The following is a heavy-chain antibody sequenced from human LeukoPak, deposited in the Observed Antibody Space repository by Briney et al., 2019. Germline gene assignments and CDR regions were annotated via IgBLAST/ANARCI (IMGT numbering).Heavy chain of an antibody. D-gene: IGHD4-11*01. V-gene: IGHV3-23*01. Sequence: GGSLRLSCAASGFTFSSYAMSWVRQAPGKGLEWVSLISGSGGNTYYADSVKGRFTISRDNSKNTLYLQMDSLRDEDTAVYYCANLVTTGDYYFDYWGQGTLVTVSS. J-gene: IGHJ4*02. CDR1: GFTFSSYA. CDR3: ANLVTTGDYYFDY. CDR2: ISGSGGNT.